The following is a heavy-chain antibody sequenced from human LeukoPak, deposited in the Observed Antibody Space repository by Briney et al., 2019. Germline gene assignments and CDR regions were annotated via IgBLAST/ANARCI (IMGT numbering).Heavy chain of an antibody. CDR3: AKDGYTEWLGLYYFDY. Sequence: GGSLRLSCAASGFTFSSYAMSWVRQAPGKGLEWVSAISGSGGSTYYADSVKGRFTISRDNSKNTLYLQMNSLRAEDTAVYYCAKDGYTEWLGLYYFDYWGQGTLVTVSS. CDR2: ISGSGGST. J-gene: IGHJ4*02. V-gene: IGHV3-23*01. D-gene: IGHD6-19*01. CDR1: GFTFSSYA.